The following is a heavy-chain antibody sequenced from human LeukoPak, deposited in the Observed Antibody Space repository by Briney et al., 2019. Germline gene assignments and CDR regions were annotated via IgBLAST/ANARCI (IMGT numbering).Heavy chain of an antibody. V-gene: IGHV3-30*18. D-gene: IGHD5-18*01. CDR1: GFTFSSYG. CDR2: ISYDGSNK. J-gene: IGHJ5*02. Sequence: GGSLRLSCAASGFTFSSYGMHWVRQAPGKGPEWVAVISYDGSNKYYADSVEGRFTISRDNSKNTLYLQMNSLRAEDTAVYYCAKELRGYSYGLRNNWFDPWGQGTLVTVSS. CDR3: AKELRGYSYGLRNNWFDP.